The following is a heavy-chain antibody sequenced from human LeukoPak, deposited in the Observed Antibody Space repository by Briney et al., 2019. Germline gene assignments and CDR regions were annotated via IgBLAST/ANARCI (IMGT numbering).Heavy chain of an antibody. Sequence: SETLSLTCTASGYSISSGYYWGWIRQPPGKGLEWIGSIYHSGSTYYNPSLKSRVTISVDTSKNQFSLKLSSVTAADTAVYYCARAHDQGLMDYWGQGTLVTVSS. J-gene: IGHJ4*02. CDR3: ARAHDQGLMDY. V-gene: IGHV4-38-2*02. CDR2: IYHSGST. CDR1: GYSISSGYY.